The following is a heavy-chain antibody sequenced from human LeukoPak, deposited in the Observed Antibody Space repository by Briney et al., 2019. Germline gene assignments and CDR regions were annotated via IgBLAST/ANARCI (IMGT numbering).Heavy chain of an antibody. CDR3: ARTKSEPTYGQHHGLDN. D-gene: IGHD3-10*01. Sequence: GGSLRLSCAASGITFTDHYMNWIRQAPGKGLEWLSYISTSGRTIAYADSVKGRFTISRDNAKNSLYLQMNSLRADDTAVYYCARTKSEPTYGQHHGLDNWGQRTLVTVSS. J-gene: IGHJ4*02. CDR1: GITFTDHY. V-gene: IGHV3-11*01. CDR2: ISTSGRTI.